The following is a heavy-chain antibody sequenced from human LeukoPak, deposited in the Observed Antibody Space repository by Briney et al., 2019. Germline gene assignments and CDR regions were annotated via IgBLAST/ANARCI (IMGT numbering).Heavy chain of an antibody. D-gene: IGHD6-13*01. CDR2: MNPNSGNT. Sequence: ASVKVSCKASGYTFTSYDINWVRQATGQGLEWMGWMNPNSGNTGYAQKFQGRVTITRNTSISTAYMELSSLRSEDTAVYYCARGFKIAAAGTSSVGYWGQGTLVTVSS. CDR1: GYTFTSYD. CDR3: ARGFKIAAAGTSSVGY. J-gene: IGHJ4*02. V-gene: IGHV1-8*03.